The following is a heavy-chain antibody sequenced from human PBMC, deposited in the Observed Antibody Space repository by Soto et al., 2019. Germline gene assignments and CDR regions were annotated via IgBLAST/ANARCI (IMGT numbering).Heavy chain of an antibody. J-gene: IGHJ4*02. D-gene: IGHD6-6*01. CDR3: ARGIRRPRGQLAHFDY. Sequence: QVQLVQSGAEVKKPGSSVKVSCKASGGTFSSYAISWVRQAPGQGLEWMGGIIPIFGTANYAQKFQGRVTITADESTSTAYMELSRLRAEDTAVYYCARGIRRPRGQLAHFDYWGQGTLFTVSS. CDR2: IIPIFGTA. CDR1: GGTFSSYA. V-gene: IGHV1-69*12.